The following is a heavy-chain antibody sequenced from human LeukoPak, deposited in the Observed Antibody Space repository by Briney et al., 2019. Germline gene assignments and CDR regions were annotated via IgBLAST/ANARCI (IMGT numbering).Heavy chain of an antibody. V-gene: IGHV3-30*02. D-gene: IGHD6-19*01. CDR2: IRYDAANH. J-gene: IGHJ4*02. CDR3: AKDIAVSDSYFDY. Sequence: QPGGSLGLSCGASGFDFSNNGMHWVRQAPGKGLEWVAFIRYDAANHYYADSVKGRFTISRDNSKNTLYLEMDSLRSEDTAIYHCAKDIAVSDSYFDYWGQGTLVTVTS. CDR1: GFDFSNNG.